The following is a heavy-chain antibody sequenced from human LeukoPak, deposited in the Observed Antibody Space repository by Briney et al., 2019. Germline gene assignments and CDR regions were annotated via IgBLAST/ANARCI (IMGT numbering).Heavy chain of an antibody. CDR1: GFAFSSYG. D-gene: IGHD6-19*01. V-gene: IGHV3-33*01. J-gene: IGHJ4*02. CDR3: ARVGGSGWYGFDY. Sequence: PGGSLRLSCAASGFAFSSYGMHWVRQAPGKGLEWVAVIWYDGSNKYYADSVKGRFTISRDNSKNTLYLQMNSLRAEDTAVYYCARVGGSGWYGFDYWGQGTLVTVSS. CDR2: IWYDGSNK.